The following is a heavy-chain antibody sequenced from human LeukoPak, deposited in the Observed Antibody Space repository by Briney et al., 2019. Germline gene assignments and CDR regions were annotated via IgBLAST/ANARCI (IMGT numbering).Heavy chain of an antibody. CDR2: ISSSSSSI. D-gene: IGHD3-22*01. V-gene: IGHV3-21*01. Sequence: PGGSLRLSCAASGFTFSSYSITWVRQAPGKGLEWVSSISSSSSSIYYADSVKGRFTISRDNAKNSLYLQMNSLRAKDTAVYYCARDHGVITMMNGGDYWGQGTLVTVSS. CDR1: GFTFSSYS. J-gene: IGHJ4*02. CDR3: ARDHGVITMMNGGDY.